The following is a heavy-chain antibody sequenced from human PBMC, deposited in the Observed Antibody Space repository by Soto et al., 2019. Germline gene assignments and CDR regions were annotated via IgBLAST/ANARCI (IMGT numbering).Heavy chain of an antibody. CDR2: ISAYNGNT. V-gene: IGHV1-18*01. CDR3: ARAIAAAGPRFDP. CDR1: GYTFTSYC. D-gene: IGHD6-13*01. Sequence: ASLNVSCKASGYTFTSYCISWGRQAPGQGLECMGWISAYNGNTNYAQKLQGRVTMTTDTSTSTAYMELRSLRSDDTAVYYCARAIAAAGPRFDPWGQGTLVTVSS. J-gene: IGHJ5*02.